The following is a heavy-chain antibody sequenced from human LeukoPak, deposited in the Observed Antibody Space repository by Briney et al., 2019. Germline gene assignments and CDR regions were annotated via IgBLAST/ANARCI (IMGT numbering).Heavy chain of an antibody. J-gene: IGHJ5*02. V-gene: IGHV3-23*01. CDR3: AKDRPTIVGATIWFFGWFDP. Sequence: PGGSLRLSFAASGFTFSSYAMSWVRQAPGKGLEWVSAISGSGGSTYYADSVKGRFTISRDNSKNTLYLQMNSLRAEDTAVYYCAKDRPTIVGATIWFFGWFDPWGQGTLVTVSS. CDR1: GFTFSSYA. CDR2: ISGSGGST. D-gene: IGHD1-26*01.